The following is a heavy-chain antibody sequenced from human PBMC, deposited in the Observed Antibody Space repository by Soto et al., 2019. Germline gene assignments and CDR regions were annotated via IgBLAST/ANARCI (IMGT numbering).Heavy chain of an antibody. D-gene: IGHD2-8*01. Sequence: GGSMRVSCGAAGLNFIDYGRSWVRQKTGKGLEWVSSISDSGGNTYYADSVKGRFTISRDNPKNTRYLQMNSLKTEDTAVYYCTTDIVLMVYAPQPNHPDNWFDPWGQGTLVTVSS. CDR1: GLNFIDYG. J-gene: IGHJ5*02. CDR2: ISDSGGNT. CDR3: TTDIVLMVYAPQPNHPDNWFDP. V-gene: IGHV3-23*01.